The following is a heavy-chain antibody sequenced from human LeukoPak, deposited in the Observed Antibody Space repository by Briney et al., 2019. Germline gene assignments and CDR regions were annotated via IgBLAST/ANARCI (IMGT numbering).Heavy chain of an antibody. Sequence: GGSLRLSCAASKFIFSSYWMSWVRLAPGKGLEWVANIRPDGSEKYYVDSVKGRFTISRDNAKNSLYLQMNSLRAEDTAVYYCATGGGPGWFGELFRGYFFDYWGQGTLVTVSS. V-gene: IGHV3-7*01. D-gene: IGHD3-10*01. CDR2: IRPDGSEK. CDR3: ATGGGPGWFGELFRGYFFDY. CDR1: KFIFSSYW. J-gene: IGHJ4*02.